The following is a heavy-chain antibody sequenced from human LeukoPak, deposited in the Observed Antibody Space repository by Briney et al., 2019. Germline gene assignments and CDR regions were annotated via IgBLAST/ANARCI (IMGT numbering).Heavy chain of an antibody. V-gene: IGHV3-48*03. CDR1: GFTFSSYE. CDR2: ISGSGSNI. CDR3: ARESDGYNFDY. D-gene: IGHD5-24*01. J-gene: IGHJ4*02. Sequence: GGSLRLSCAASGFTFSSYEINWVRQAPGKGLEWVSYISGSGSNIYYADPVKGRFTISRDNAKNSLYLQMNSLRAEDTAVYYCARESDGYNFDYWGQGTLVTVSS.